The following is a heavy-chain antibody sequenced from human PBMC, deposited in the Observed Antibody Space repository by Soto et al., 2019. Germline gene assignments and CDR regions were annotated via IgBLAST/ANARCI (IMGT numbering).Heavy chain of an antibody. CDR3: ARDAVAGTHYYYGMDV. D-gene: IGHD6-19*01. Sequence: SETLSLTCTVSGGSISSYYWSWIRQPPGKGLEWIGYIYYSGSTNYNPSLKSRVTISVDTSKNQFSLKLSSVTAADTAVYYCARDAVAGTHYYYGMDVWGQGTTVTVSS. J-gene: IGHJ6*02. V-gene: IGHV4-59*01. CDR1: GGSISSYY. CDR2: IYYSGST.